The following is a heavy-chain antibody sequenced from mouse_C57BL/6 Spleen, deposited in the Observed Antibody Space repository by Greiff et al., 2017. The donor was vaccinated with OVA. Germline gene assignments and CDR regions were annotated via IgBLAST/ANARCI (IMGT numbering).Heavy chain of an antibody. CDR1: GYTFTDYY. Sequence: VQLQQSGPELVKPGASVKISCKASGYTFTDYYMNWVKQSHGKSLEWIGDINPNNGGTSYNQKFKGKATLTVDKSSSTAYMELRSLTSEDSAVYYCARWGRNYFDYWGQGTTLTVSS. CDR3: ARWGRNYFDY. D-gene: IGHD3-3*01. J-gene: IGHJ2*01. CDR2: INPNNGGT. V-gene: IGHV1-26*01.